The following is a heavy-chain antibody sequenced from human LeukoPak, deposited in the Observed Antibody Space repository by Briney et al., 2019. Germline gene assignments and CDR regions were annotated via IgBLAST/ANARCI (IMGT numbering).Heavy chain of an antibody. Sequence: GGSLRLSCAASGFTFSSYARSWVRQAPGQGLEWVSAISGSGGSTYYADSVKGRFTISRDNSKNTLYLQMNSLRAEDTAVYYCALVVVRYYFDYWGHGTLVTASP. J-gene: IGHJ4*01. V-gene: IGHV3-23*01. CDR2: ISGSGGST. D-gene: IGHD2-2*01. CDR1: GFTFSSYA. CDR3: ALVVVRYYFDY.